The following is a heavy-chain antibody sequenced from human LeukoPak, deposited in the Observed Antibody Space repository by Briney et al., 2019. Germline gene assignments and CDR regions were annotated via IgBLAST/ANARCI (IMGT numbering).Heavy chain of an antibody. CDR2: INHSGST. V-gene: IGHV4-34*01. J-gene: IGHJ4*02. D-gene: IGHD4-23*01. CDR1: GGSFSGYY. Sequence: SETLSLTCAVYGGSFSGYYWSWIRQPPGKGLEWIGEINHSGSTNYNPSLKSRVTISVDTSKNQFSLKLSSVTAADTAVYYCVPFAYGGRGDYFDYWGRGTLVTVSS. CDR3: VPFAYGGRGDYFDY.